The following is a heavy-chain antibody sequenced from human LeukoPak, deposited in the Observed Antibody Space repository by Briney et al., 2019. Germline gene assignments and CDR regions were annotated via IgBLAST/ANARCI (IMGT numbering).Heavy chain of an antibody. Sequence: PSETLSLTCTVSGGSISSSSYYWGWIRQPPGKGLEWIGSIYYSGSTYYNPSLKSRVTISVDTSKNQFSLKLSSVTAADTAVYYCARTPYETSYAFDIWGQGTMVTVSS. CDR1: GGSISSSSYY. J-gene: IGHJ3*02. V-gene: IGHV4-39*07. D-gene: IGHD5-12*01. CDR3: ARTPYETSYAFDI. CDR2: IYYSGST.